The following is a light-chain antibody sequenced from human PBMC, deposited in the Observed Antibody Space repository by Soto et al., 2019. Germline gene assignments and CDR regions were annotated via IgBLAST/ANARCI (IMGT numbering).Light chain of an antibody. Sequence: EIVLTQSPGILTLSPGERPTLSCRASQNVISDYLAWYQQRPRQAPRLLIYGSSSRVTGIPERFSSSGSGTDFTVTISRLEPEDYAVYYCQQYGSSPLATFGQGTKLEIK. V-gene: IGKV3-20*01. J-gene: IGKJ2*01. CDR3: QQYGSSPLAT. CDR1: QNVISDY. CDR2: GSS.